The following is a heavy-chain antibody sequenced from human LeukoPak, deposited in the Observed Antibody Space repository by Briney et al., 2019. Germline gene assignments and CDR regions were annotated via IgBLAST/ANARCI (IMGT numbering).Heavy chain of an antibody. CDR2: ISGGGEST. D-gene: IGHD6-19*01. Sequence: PGGSLRLSCAPSGFAFSTYAMSWVRQAPGKGLEWVSTISGGGESTHYADSVEGRFTISRDNSKNTLYLQMNSLRAEDTAVYYCAKDPSSGWYVNAFDIWGQGTMVTVSS. J-gene: IGHJ3*02. CDR1: GFAFSTYA. V-gene: IGHV3-23*01. CDR3: AKDPSSGWYVNAFDI.